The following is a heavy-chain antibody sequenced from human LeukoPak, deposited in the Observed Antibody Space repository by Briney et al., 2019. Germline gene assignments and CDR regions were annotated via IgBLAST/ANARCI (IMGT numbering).Heavy chain of an antibody. CDR1: GFTFDDYA. D-gene: IGHD5-12*01. CDR2: ISWDGDNT. V-gene: IGHV3-43D*03. Sequence: GGSLKLSCAASGFTFDDYAMHWVRQTPGKGLEWVSLISWDGDNTFYSDSVKGRFTISRDNSNRSLYLQMNSLRGEDTAFYYCAKESDYDSSPIDFRGQGALVTVSS. CDR3: AKESDYDSSPIDF. J-gene: IGHJ4*02.